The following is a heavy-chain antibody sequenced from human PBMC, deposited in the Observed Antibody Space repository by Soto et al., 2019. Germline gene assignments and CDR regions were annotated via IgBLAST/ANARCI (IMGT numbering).Heavy chain of an antibody. CDR1: GFTFSSYP. J-gene: IGHJ4*02. CDR2: IRSTSSST. CDR3: ARGESEDFDY. V-gene: IGHV3-48*02. Sequence: GGSLRLSCVASGFTFSSYPMNWVRQAPGKGLEWISNIRSTSSSTDYADSVKGRFTISRDNAKNSLYLQMNSLRDEDTAVYYCARGESEDFDYWGQGALVTVSS.